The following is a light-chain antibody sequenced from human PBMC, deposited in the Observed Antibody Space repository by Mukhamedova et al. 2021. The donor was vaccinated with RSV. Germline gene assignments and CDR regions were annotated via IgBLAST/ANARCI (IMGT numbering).Light chain of an antibody. CDR3: QLYGTSPPWT. Sequence: SSSFLAWYQQQPGQAPRLLIYGASIRATDIPDRFSGSGSVTDFTLTISRLEPEDFALYYCQLYGTSPPWTFGQGTRVEI. CDR2: GAS. CDR1: SSSF. V-gene: IGKV3-20*01. J-gene: IGKJ1*01.